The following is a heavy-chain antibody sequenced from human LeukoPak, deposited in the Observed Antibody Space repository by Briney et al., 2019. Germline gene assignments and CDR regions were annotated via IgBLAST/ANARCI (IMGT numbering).Heavy chain of an antibody. CDR1: GYSFTSYW. D-gene: IGHD2-2*01. J-gene: IGHJ6*03. Sequence: GESLKISCKGSGYSFTSYWIGWVRQMPGKGLEWMGIIYPGDSDPRYSPSFQGQVTISADKSISTAYLQWSSLKASDTAMYYCARHNAPGFYYYYYMDVWGKGTTVTVSS. CDR3: ARHNAPGFYYYYYMDV. V-gene: IGHV5-51*01. CDR2: IYPGDSDP.